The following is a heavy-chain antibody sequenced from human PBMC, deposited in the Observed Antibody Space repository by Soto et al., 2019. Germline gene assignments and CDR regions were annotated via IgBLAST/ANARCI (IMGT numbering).Heavy chain of an antibody. CDR1: GFTFSSYA. D-gene: IGHD1-26*01. CDR3: ARDMSGGTYNYYYGMDV. J-gene: IGHJ6*02. CDR2: ISGSGSPT. V-gene: IGHV3-23*01. Sequence: SLRLSCAASGFTFSSYAMTWVRQAPGGGLEWVSAISGSGSPTYYADSVKGRFTISRDNSKNTLYLQMNSLRADDTAVYYCARDMSGGTYNYYYGMDVWGQGTTVTVSS.